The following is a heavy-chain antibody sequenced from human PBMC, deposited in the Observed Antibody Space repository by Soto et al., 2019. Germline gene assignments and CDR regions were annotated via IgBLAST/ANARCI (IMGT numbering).Heavy chain of an antibody. CDR2: IYYSGST. CDR3: ARHSFSDRGEASPMHDY. V-gene: IGHV4-39*01. CDR1: GGSISSSSYY. J-gene: IGHJ4*02. Sequence: SETLSLTCTVSGGSISSSSYYWGWIRQPPGKGLEWIGSIYYSGSTYYNPSLKSRVTISVDTSKNQFSLKLSSVTAADTAVYYCARHSFSDRGEASPMHDYWGQGTLVTVSS.